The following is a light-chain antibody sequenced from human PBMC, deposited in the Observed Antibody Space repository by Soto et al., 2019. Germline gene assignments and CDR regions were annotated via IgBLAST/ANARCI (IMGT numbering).Light chain of an antibody. CDR1: QSVSSY. J-gene: IGKJ4*01. V-gene: IGKV3-11*01. CDR3: QQRSNFT. Sequence: EIVLTQSPATLSLSPGERATLSCRASQSVSSYLAWYQQKPGQAPRLLIYDASNRATGIPARFSGSGSWTDFTLTISSLEPEDFAVYYCQQRSNFTFGGGTKVEIK. CDR2: DAS.